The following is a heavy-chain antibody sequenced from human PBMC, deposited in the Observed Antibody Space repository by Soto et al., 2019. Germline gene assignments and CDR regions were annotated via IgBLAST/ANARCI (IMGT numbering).Heavy chain of an antibody. D-gene: IGHD5-18*01. CDR3: ATGVDTAKVHY. J-gene: IGHJ4*02. Sequence: PSETLSLTCTVSGGSINSGGYYWSWIRQYPGKGLEWIGNIYNSGSPYYNPSLNSRVIISVDSSKNQFSLKVSSVTAADTAVYYCATGVDTAKVHYWGQGTLVTVSS. CDR1: GGSINSGGYY. V-gene: IGHV4-31*03. CDR2: IYNSGSP.